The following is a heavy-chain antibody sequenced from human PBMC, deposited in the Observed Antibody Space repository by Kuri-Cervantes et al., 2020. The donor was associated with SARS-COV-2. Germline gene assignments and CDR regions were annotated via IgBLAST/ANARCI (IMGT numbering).Heavy chain of an antibody. D-gene: IGHD5-18*01. CDR2: IWHDGSNK. CDR3: VRVRYTYGYALDY. Sequence: GGSLRLSCAASGFTFSSYGMHWVRQAPGKGLEWVAVIWHDGSNKYYADSVRGRFTISRADAQNSLYLQMNSLRAEDTAVYFCVRVRYTYGYALDYWGRGTLVTVSS. J-gene: IGHJ4*02. V-gene: IGHV3-33*01. CDR1: GFTFSSYG.